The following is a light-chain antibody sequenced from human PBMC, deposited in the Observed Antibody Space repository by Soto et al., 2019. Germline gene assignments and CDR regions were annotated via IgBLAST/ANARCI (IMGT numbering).Light chain of an antibody. CDR3: AAWDDSLNALV. Sequence: QSVLTQPPSASGTPGQRVTISCSGSNSNIGSNTVSWYQQVPGTAPKLLIYSNNQRPSGVPDRFSGSKSGTSASLATRGLQSEDEADYYCAAWDDSLNALVFGTWPKVTVL. CDR2: SNN. V-gene: IGLV1-44*01. J-gene: IGLJ1*01. CDR1: NSNIGSNT.